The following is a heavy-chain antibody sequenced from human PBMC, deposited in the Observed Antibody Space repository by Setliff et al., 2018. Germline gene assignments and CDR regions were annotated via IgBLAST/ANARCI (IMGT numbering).Heavy chain of an antibody. CDR1: GFTFSSYA. CDR3: ARNRARVAPFYYYGMDV. V-gene: IGHV3-64*01. D-gene: IGHD5-12*01. Sequence: GGSLRLSCAASGFTFSSYAMHWVRQAPGKGLEFVSGISSNGGSTNYANSVKGRFTISRDNAKNSLSLQMNSLRVEDTAVYYCARNRARVAPFYYYGMDVWGQGTLVTVSS. CDR2: ISSNGGST. J-gene: IGHJ6*02.